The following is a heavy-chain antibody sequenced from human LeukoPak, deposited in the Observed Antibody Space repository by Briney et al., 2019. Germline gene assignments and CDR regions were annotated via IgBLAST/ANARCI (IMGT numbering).Heavy chain of an antibody. CDR2: ISGSGGST. Sequence: GGSLRLSCAASGFTFSSYAMSWVRQAPGKGLEWVSSISGSGGSTYYADSVKGRFTISRDNSRNMLFLQMNSLRADDTAVYYCAKDLVVGALDYWGQGTLVTVSS. V-gene: IGHV3-23*01. J-gene: IGHJ4*02. CDR3: AKDLVVGALDY. CDR1: GFTFSSYA. D-gene: IGHD1-26*01.